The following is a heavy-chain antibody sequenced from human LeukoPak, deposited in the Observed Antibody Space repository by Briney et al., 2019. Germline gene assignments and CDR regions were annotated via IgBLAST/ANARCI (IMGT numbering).Heavy chain of an antibody. J-gene: IGHJ6*02. Sequence: GGSLRLSCAASGFTFGNYAMSWVRQAPGKGLEWVSTISGSGGSTYYAYYADSVKGRFTISRDNSKNTLYLQMNSLRAEDTAVYYCARGTGAYYYYGMDVWGQGTTVTVSS. D-gene: IGHD3/OR15-3a*01. V-gene: IGHV3-23*01. CDR2: ISGSGGSTYYA. CDR3: ARGTGAYYYYGMDV. CDR1: GFTFGNYA.